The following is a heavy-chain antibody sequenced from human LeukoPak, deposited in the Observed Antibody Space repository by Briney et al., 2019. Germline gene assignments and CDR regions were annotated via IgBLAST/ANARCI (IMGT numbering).Heavy chain of an antibody. V-gene: IGHV3-23*01. J-gene: IGHJ4*02. CDR3: AKVPQQWLPQWGGFDY. D-gene: IGHD6-19*01. CDR1: GFTFSSYA. CDR2: ISGSGGST. Sequence: GGSLRLSCAASGFTFSSYAMSWVRQAPGKGLEWVSAISGSGGSTYYADSVKGRFTISRDNSKNTLYLQMNSLRAEDTAVYYCAKVPQQWLPQWGGFDYWGQGTLVTVSS.